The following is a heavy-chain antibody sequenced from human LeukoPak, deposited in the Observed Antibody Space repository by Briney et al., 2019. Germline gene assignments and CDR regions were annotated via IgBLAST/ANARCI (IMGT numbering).Heavy chain of an antibody. CDR2: ISAYNGNT. J-gene: IGHJ4*02. CDR3: ARVSAAGPATLFDY. Sequence: ASVKVSCKASGGTFSSYAISWVRQAPGQGLEWMGWISAYNGNTNYAQKLQGRVTMTTDTSTSTAYMELRSLRSDDTAVYYCARVSAAGPATLFDYWGQGTLVTVSS. CDR1: GGTFSSYA. V-gene: IGHV1-18*01. D-gene: IGHD6-13*01.